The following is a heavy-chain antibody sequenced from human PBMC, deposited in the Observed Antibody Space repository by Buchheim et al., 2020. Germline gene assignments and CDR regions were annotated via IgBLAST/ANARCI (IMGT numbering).Heavy chain of an antibody. D-gene: IGHD5-18*01. V-gene: IGHV3-7*01. Sequence: EVQLLESGGGLVQPGGSLRLSCAASGFTFSSYAMSWVRQAPGKGLEWVANIKQDGSEKYYVDSVKGRFTISRDNAKNSLYLQMNSLRAEDTAVYYCARDSDTAMKPLWLSYDPWGQGTL. CDR2: IKQDGSEK. J-gene: IGHJ5*02. CDR1: GFTFSSYA. CDR3: ARDSDTAMKPLWLSYDP.